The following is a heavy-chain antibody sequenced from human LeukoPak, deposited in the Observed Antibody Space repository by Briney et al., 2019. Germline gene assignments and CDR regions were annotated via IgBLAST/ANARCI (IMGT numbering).Heavy chain of an antibody. Sequence: PGGSLRLSCAASGFTFSSYGMHWVRQAPGKGLEWVAFIRYDGSNKYYADSVKGRFTISRDNSKNTLYLQMNSLGAEDTAVYYCAKDFSRGWNYSGAFDIWGQGTMVTVPS. J-gene: IGHJ3*02. CDR1: GFTFSSYG. CDR3: AKDFSRGWNYSGAFDI. V-gene: IGHV3-30*02. CDR2: IRYDGSNK. D-gene: IGHD1-7*01.